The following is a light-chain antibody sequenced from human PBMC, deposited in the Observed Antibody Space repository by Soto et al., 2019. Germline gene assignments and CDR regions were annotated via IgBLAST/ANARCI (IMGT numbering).Light chain of an antibody. J-gene: IGKJ5*01. V-gene: IGKV3-20*01. CDR2: DTS. CDR1: QSVSSIY. Sequence: EVVLTQSPGTLSLSPGERATLSCRAIQSVSSIYLAWYQQRPGQAPRLLIYDTSSRATGIPDRFSGSGSGTDFTLTITRLEPEDSAVYYCQPYNNWPPITFGQGTRLEIK. CDR3: QPYNNWPPIT.